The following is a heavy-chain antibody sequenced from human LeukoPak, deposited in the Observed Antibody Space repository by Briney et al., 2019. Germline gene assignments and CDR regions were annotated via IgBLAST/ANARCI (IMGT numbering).Heavy chain of an antibody. J-gene: IGHJ4*02. Sequence: GASVKVSCKASGGTFSSYAMSWVRQAPGKGLEWVSAISGSGGSTYYADSVKGRLTISRDNSKNTLYLQMNSLRAEDTAVYYCAKARDYSNEIPFDYWGQGTLVTVSS. CDR3: AKARDYSNEIPFDY. CDR1: GGTFSSYA. V-gene: IGHV3-23*01. CDR2: ISGSGGST. D-gene: IGHD4-11*01.